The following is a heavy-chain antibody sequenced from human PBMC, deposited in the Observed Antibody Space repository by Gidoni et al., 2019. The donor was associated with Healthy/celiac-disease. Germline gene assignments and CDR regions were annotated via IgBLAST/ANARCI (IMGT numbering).Heavy chain of an antibody. CDR2: ISGSGGST. J-gene: IGHJ4*02. CDR1: GFIFSSYA. D-gene: IGHD6-19*01. CDR3: AKKPKPGIAVAG. Sequence: EVQLLASGGGLVQPGGSLRLSCAASGFIFSSYAMSWVRQAPGKGLEWVSAISGSGGSTYYADSVKGRFTISRDNSKNTLYLQMNSLRAEDTAVYYCAKKPKPGIAVAGGGQGTLVTVSS. V-gene: IGHV3-23*01.